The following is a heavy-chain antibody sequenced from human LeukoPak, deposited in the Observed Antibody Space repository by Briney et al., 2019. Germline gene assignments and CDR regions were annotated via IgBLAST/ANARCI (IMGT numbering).Heavy chain of an antibody. CDR3: ATWQWLARYLGY. CDR2: VSGSGTGT. V-gene: IGHV3-23*01. J-gene: IGHJ4*02. D-gene: IGHD3-9*01. Sequence: GRSLRLSCAASGLTFTNYAMSWVRQAPGKGLEWVSGVSGSGTGTYYADSVQGRFTISRDNSKNMLFLQMNSLRAEDTAIYYCATWQWLARYLGYWSQGTPVTVST. CDR1: GLTFTNYA.